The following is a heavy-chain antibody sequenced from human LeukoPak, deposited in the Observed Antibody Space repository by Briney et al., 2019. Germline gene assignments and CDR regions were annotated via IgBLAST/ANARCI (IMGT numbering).Heavy chain of an antibody. V-gene: IGHV3-21*01. Sequence: GGSLRLSCAASGFTFSSYSMNWVRQAPGKGLEWVSSISSSSSYIYYADSVKGRFTIPRDNAKNSLYLQMNSLRAEDTAVYYCARERDSGSYHHFDYWGQGTLVTVSS. J-gene: IGHJ4*02. CDR2: ISSSSSYI. D-gene: IGHD1-26*01. CDR1: GFTFSSYS. CDR3: ARERDSGSYHHFDY.